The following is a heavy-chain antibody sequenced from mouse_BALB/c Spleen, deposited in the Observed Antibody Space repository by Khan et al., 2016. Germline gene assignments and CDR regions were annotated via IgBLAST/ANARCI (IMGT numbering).Heavy chain of an antibody. CDR3: GKGYYYFDY. J-gene: IGHJ2*01. CDR2: INPSSGYT. Sequence: QVQLQQSGAELAPPLASVKMSFKASCYTFTASWMHWIKQRPGQGLEWIGYINPSSGYTEYNQKFKDKATLTADRSSSTAYMQLSSLTSEDAAVYCCGKGYYYFDYWGQGTTLTVSS. CDR1: CYTFTASW. D-gene: IGHD3-2*02. V-gene: IGHV1-4*01.